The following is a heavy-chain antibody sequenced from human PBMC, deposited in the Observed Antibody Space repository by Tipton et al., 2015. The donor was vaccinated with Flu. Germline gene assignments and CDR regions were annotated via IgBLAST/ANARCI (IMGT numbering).Heavy chain of an antibody. J-gene: IGHJ4*02. V-gene: IGHV4-38-2*02. Sequence: TLSLTCTVSGYSISSGYYWGWIRQPPGKGLEWIGSIYHSGSTYYNPSLKSRVTISVDTSKNQFSLKLSSVTAADTAVYYCARRPEQWLVNPHSFDYWGLGHLVTVSS. CDR3: ARRPEQWLVNPHSFDY. CDR1: GYSISSGYY. CDR2: IYHSGST. D-gene: IGHD6-19*01.